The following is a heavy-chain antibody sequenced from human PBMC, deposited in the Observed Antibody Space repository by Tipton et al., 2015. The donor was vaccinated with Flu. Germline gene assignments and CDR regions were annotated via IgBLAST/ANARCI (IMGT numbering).Heavy chain of an antibody. D-gene: IGHD1-26*01. CDR1: GDSISTTYYF. Sequence: LRLSCTVSGDSISTTYYFWGWIRQPPGKGLEWIGNIYYSGSTYYNPSLKSRITISVDTSKNQFSLNLRSVTAADTAVYFCARLSGWEMRRSSPLIYWGQGTLVTVSS. V-gene: IGHV4-39*01. CDR2: IYYSGST. J-gene: IGHJ4*02. CDR3: ARLSGWEMRRSSPLIY.